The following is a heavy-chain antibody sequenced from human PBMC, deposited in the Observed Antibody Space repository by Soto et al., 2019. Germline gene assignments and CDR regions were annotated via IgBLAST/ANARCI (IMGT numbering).Heavy chain of an antibody. V-gene: IGHV4-61*01. J-gene: IGHJ4*02. CDR1: CGSVSSGSYY. CDR2: IYYSGST. Sequence: PSETLSLTCTVSCGSVSSGSYYWSWIRQPPGKGLEWIGYIYYSGSTNYNPSLKSRVTISVDTSKNQFSLKLSSVTAADTAVYYCARVWGDYYGSGSYYTSPFDYWGQGTLVTVSS. CDR3: ARVWGDYYGSGSYYTSPFDY. D-gene: IGHD3-10*01.